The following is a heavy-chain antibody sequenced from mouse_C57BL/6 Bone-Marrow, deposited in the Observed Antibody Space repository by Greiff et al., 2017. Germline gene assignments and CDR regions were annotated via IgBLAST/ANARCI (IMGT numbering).Heavy chain of an antibody. J-gene: IGHJ2*01. CDR1: GYTFTDYY. CDR2: INPNNGGT. D-gene: IGHD3-1*01. CDR3: ARGGFAGFDY. V-gene: IGHV1-26*01. Sequence: EVQLQQSGPELVKPGASVKISCKASGYTFTDYYMNWVKQSHGKSLEWIGDINPNNGGTSYNQKFKGKATLTVDKSSSTAYMELRSLTSEDSAVYYCARGGFAGFDYWGQGTTLTVSS.